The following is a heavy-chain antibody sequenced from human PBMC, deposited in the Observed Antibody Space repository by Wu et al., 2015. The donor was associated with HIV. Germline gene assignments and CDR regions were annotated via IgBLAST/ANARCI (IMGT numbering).Heavy chain of an antibody. Sequence: QVQLVQSGAEMKKPGSSVKVSCKASGGNFKTYAISWVRQAPGQGPEWMGWINSNRGGTKYAQKFQGRVTMSRDTAISTAYMELASLTSDDTAVYYCARLQSLHGLYSNADFWGQGTLVTVSS. CDR3: ARLQSLHGLYSNADF. J-gene: IGHJ4*02. CDR2: INSNRGGT. CDR1: GGNFKTYA. V-gene: IGHV1-2*02. D-gene: IGHD5-24*01.